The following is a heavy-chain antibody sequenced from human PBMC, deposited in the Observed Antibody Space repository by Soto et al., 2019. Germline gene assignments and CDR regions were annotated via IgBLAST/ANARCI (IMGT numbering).Heavy chain of an antibody. V-gene: IGHV4-39*07. CDR2: IYYSGST. D-gene: IGHD3-3*02. CDR1: GGSISSSSYY. J-gene: IGHJ4*02. Sequence: SETLSLTCTVSGGSISSSSYYWGWIRQPPGKGLEWIGYIYYSGSTYYNPSLKSRVTISVDTSKNQSSLKLSSVTAADTAVYYCARDLADLYYYDFWGQGTLVTVSS. CDR3: ARDLADLYYYDF.